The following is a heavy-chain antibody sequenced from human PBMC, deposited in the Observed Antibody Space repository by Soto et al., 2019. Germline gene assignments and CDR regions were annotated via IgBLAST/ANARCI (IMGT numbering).Heavy chain of an antibody. J-gene: IGHJ4*02. CDR3: AKGNIGLMVYAKPEYYFDY. D-gene: IGHD2-8*01. V-gene: IGHV3-23*01. Sequence: PGGSLRLSCAASGFTFSSYAMSWVRQAPGKGLEWVSAISGSGGSTYYADSVKGRFTISRDNSKNTLYLQMNSLRAEDTAVYYCAKGNIGLMVYAKPEYYFDYWGQRTLVTVSS. CDR2: ISGSGGST. CDR1: GFTFSSYA.